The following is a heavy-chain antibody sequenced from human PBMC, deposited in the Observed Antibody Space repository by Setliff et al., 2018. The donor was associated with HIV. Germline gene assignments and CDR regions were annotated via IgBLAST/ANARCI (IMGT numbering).Heavy chain of an antibody. CDR1: GGSISSGSYY. CDR2: IHTSGNT. CDR3: ARDKGYYYMDV. J-gene: IGHJ6*03. V-gene: IGHV4-61*02. Sequence: SETLSLTCTVSGGSISSGSYYWSWIRQPAGKGLEWIGRIHTSGNTNYNPSLKSRVTISVDTSKNQFSLKLSSVTAADTAVYYCARDKGYYYMDVWGKGITVTVS.